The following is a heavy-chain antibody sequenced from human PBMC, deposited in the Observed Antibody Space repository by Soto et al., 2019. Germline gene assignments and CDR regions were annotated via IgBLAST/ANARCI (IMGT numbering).Heavy chain of an antibody. D-gene: IGHD3-10*01. Sequence: PGGSLRPSCESSGFTFSDYSMDWVRQAPEKGLEWVSSISSSGTYIYYADSVKGRFAISRDNANNVMYLQMDTLRAEDTAVYYCVRAGHVFDVHYYGMDLWGQGTTVTVSS. J-gene: IGHJ6*02. CDR1: GFTFSDYS. CDR3: VRAGHVFDVHYYGMDL. CDR2: ISSSGTYI. V-gene: IGHV3-21*01.